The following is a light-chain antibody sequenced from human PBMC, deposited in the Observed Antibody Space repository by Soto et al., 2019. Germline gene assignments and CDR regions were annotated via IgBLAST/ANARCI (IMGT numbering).Light chain of an antibody. CDR1: SSDVGAYNS. CDR2: EVI. Sequence: QSALTQPPSASGSPGQSVTISCTGPSSDVGAYNSVSWYQQHPGKAPKLMIYEVIKPPSGVPDRFSGSKSDNTASLTVSGLQAEDDAGYYCSSYAGSNTFVVFGRGTKLTVL. V-gene: IGLV2-8*01. CDR3: SSYAGSNTFVV. J-gene: IGLJ2*01.